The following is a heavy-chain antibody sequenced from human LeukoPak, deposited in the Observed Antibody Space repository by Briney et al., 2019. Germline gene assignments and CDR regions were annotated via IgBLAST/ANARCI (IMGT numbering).Heavy chain of an antibody. CDR1: GFTFSDYG. V-gene: IGHV3-33*01. J-gene: IGHJ6*02. CDR3: ARDSFPHWQLVRDYYYYYGMDV. CDR2: IWYDGSNQ. D-gene: IGHD6-13*01. Sequence: PGRSLRLSCAASGFTFSDYGMHWVRQAPGKGLEWVAAIWYDGSNQYYGDSVKGRFTISRDNSKNTLYLQMNSLRVEDTAVYNCARDSFPHWQLVRDYYYYYGMDVWGQGTTVTVSS.